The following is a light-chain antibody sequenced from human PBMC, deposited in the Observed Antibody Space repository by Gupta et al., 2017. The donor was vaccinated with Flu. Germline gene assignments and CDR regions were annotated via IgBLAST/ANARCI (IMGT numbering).Light chain of an antibody. J-gene: IGLJ3*02. Sequence: SSSNIGNNYVSCYQQLPGTAPKLLIYENNKRPSGIPDRFSGSKSGTSATLDITGLQTGDEADYYCGTWDSSLSAWVFGGGTKLTVL. CDR1: SSNIGNNY. CDR3: GTWDSSLSAWV. V-gene: IGLV1-51*02. CDR2: ENN.